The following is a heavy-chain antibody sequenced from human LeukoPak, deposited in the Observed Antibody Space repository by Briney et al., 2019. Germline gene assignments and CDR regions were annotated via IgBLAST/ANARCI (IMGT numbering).Heavy chain of an antibody. CDR2: INHSGST. Sequence: SETLSLTCAVYGGSFSGYYWSWIRQPPGKGLEWIGEINHSGSTNYNPSLKSRVTISVDTSKNQFSLKLSSVTAADTAVYYCARPDYYDSSGYNNWFDPWGQGTLVTVSS. V-gene: IGHV4-34*01. CDR3: ARPDYYDSSGYNNWFDP. CDR1: GGSFSGYY. D-gene: IGHD3-22*01. J-gene: IGHJ5*02.